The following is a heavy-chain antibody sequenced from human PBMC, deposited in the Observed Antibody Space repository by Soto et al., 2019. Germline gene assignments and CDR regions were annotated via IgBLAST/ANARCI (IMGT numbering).Heavy chain of an antibody. V-gene: IGHV1-8*02. J-gene: IGHJ4*02. CDR2: MNPNSGNT. CDR1: GYTFTSYD. D-gene: IGHD2-2*01. CDR3: ARGLGYCSSTSCAHYYLAY. Sequence: QVQLVQSGAEVKKPGASVKVSCKASGYTFTSYDINWVRQATGQGLERMGWMNPNSGNTGYAQKLQGRATMTRNTSISPAYMELSSLRSEDTAVYDCARGLGYCSSTSCAHYYLAYGGQGTLVTVCS.